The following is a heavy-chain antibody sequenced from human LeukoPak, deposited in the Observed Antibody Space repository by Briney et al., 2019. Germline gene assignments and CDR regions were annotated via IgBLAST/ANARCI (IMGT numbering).Heavy chain of an antibody. V-gene: IGHV3-7*03. D-gene: IGHD3-3*01. CDR2: IKQDGSEK. Sequence: QSGGSLRLSCAASGFTFSSYWMSWVRQAPGKGLEWVANIKQDGSEKYYVDSVKGRFTISRDNSKNTLYVQMNSLRAEDTAVYYCARDTAVFGGPSLDYWGQGTLVTVSS. CDR1: GFTFSSYW. CDR3: ARDTAVFGGPSLDY. J-gene: IGHJ4*02.